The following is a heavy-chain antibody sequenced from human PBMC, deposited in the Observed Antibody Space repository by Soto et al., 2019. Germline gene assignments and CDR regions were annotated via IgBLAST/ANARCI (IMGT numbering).Heavy chain of an antibody. J-gene: IGHJ4*02. CDR2: INHSGST. CDR1: GGSFSGYY. CDR3: ARYHYDFWSGYYWSRYYFAY. Sequence: SETLSLTCAVYGGSFSGYYWSWIRQPPGKGLEWIGEINHSGSTNYNPSLKSRVTISVDTSKNQFSLKLSSVTAADTAVYYCARYHYDFWSGYYWSRYYFAYWGQGTLVTVSS. V-gene: IGHV4-34*01. D-gene: IGHD3-3*01.